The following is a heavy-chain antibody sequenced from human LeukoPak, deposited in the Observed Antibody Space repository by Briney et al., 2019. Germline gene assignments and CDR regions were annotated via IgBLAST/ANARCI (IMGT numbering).Heavy chain of an antibody. CDR3: ARDRSLYTSMLDS. CDR1: GYNFSNYG. V-gene: IGHV1-18*01. CDR2: ISGYNGNT. J-gene: IGHJ4*02. Sequence: GPSVKVSCKASGYNFSNYGISWVRQAPGQGLEWMGWISGYNGNTNYAQKLQGRVTMTTDTSTTTAYMELRSLRSDDTAVYYCARDRSLYTSMLDSWGQGTLVTVSS. D-gene: IGHD2-2*02.